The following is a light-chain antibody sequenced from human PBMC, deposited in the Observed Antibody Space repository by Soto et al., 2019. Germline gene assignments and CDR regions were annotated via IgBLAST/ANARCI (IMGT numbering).Light chain of an antibody. V-gene: IGKV3-20*01. CDR3: QQYGSPGT. J-gene: IGKJ1*01. CDR1: QSVRSRY. Sequence: EIVMTHSPTTLSVSPGERSNLSCRASQSVRSRYLAWFQQKPGQAPRLLISGTSTRATGIPDRFSGSGSGTEFTLTISRMEPEDFAVYYCQQYGSPGTFGHGTKVDIK. CDR2: GTS.